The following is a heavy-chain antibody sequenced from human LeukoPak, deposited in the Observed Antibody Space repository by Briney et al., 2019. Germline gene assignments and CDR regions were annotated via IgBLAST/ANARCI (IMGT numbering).Heavy chain of an antibody. J-gene: IGHJ6*03. CDR3: TRQGSSSFGYYYYMDV. CDR2: IRGKANSYAT. V-gene: IGHV3-73*01. D-gene: IGHD6-13*01. CDR1: GFTFSGSA. Sequence: SGGSLRLSCAASGFTFSGSAMHWVRQASGKGLEWVGRIRGKANSYATAYAASVKGRFTISRDDSKNTAYLQMNSLKTEDTAVYYCTRQGSSSFGYYYYMDVWGKGTTVTVSS.